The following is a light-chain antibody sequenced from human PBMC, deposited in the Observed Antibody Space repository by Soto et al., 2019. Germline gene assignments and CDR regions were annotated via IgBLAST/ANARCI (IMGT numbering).Light chain of an antibody. J-gene: IGKJ4*01. V-gene: IGKV3-20*01. CDR2: GAS. CDR1: QSVSSSF. CDR3: QQYGSSPVT. Sequence: EILFTQSPGTLSLSPGDRGTLSCRASQSVSSSFLAWYQQKPGQAPRLIIYGASSRATGIPDRFSGSGSGTDFTLTISRLEPEDFEVYYCQQYGSSPVTFGGGTKVDIK.